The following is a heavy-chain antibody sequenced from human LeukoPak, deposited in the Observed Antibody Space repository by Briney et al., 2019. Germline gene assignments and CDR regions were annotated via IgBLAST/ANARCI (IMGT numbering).Heavy chain of an antibody. V-gene: IGHV1-18*01. CDR3: ARQAGYSTGWYGGYYFDH. CDR1: GYTFTSYG. D-gene: IGHD6-19*01. CDR2: IAVYNGDT. Sequence: ASVKVSCKASGYTFTSYGISWVRQAPGLGPEWMGWIAVYNGDTKFLQKFQGRVTLTTDASTSTAYMELRSLTSDDTAVYYCARQAGYSTGWYGGYYFDHWGQGTPVTVSA. J-gene: IGHJ4*02.